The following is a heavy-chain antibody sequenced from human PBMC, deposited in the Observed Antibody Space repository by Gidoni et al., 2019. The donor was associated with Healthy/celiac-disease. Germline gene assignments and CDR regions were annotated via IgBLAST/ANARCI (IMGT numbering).Heavy chain of an antibody. Sequence: EVQLLESGGGLVQPGGSLRLSCAASGFTFSSYAMSWARQAPGKGLEWVSAISGSGGSTYYADSVKGRFTISRDNSKNTLYLQMNSLRAEDTAVYYCAKDVRSSGRIEYFQHWGQGTLVTVSS. CDR3: AKDVRSSGRIEYFQH. J-gene: IGHJ1*01. CDR1: GFTFSSYA. CDR2: ISGSGGST. V-gene: IGHV3-23*01. D-gene: IGHD6-19*01.